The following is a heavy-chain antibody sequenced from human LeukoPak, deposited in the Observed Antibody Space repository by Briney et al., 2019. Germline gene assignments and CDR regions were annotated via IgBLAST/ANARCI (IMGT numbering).Heavy chain of an antibody. Sequence: SETLSLTCAVYGGSFSGYYWSWIRQPPGKGLEWIGEINHSGSTNYNPSLKSRVTISVDTSKNQFSLKLSSVTAADTAVYYWARRAYDYVWGSYRYRDWFDPWGQGALVTVSS. V-gene: IGHV4-34*01. D-gene: IGHD3-16*02. CDR3: ARRAYDYVWGSYRYRDWFDP. CDR1: GGSFSGYY. CDR2: INHSGST. J-gene: IGHJ5*02.